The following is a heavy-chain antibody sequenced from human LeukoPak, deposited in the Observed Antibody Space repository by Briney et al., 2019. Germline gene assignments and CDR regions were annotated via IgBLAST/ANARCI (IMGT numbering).Heavy chain of an antibody. CDR3: ARYSSSWHRDFDY. CDR1: GYTFTSYY. V-gene: IGHV1-8*03. J-gene: IGHJ4*02. D-gene: IGHD6-13*01. CDR2: MNPNGGNT. Sequence: GASVKVSCKASGYTFTSYYMHWVRQAPGQGLEWMGWMNPNGGNTGYAQKFQGRVTITRNTSISTAYMELSSLSSEDTAVYYCARYSSSWHRDFDYWGQGTLVTVSS.